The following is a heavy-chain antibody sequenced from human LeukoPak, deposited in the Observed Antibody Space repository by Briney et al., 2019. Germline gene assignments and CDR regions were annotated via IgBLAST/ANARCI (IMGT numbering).Heavy chain of an antibody. CDR1: GYTFTSYA. CDR3: ARAPTPLRYFDWRTGDAFDI. V-gene: IGHV1-3*01. Sequence: ASVKVSCKASGYTFTSYAMHWVRQAPGQRLEWMGWINAGNGNTKYSQKFQGRVTITRDTSASTAYMELSSLRSEDTAVYYCARAPTPLRYFDWRTGDAFDIWGQGTMVTVSS. CDR2: INAGNGNT. D-gene: IGHD3-9*01. J-gene: IGHJ3*02.